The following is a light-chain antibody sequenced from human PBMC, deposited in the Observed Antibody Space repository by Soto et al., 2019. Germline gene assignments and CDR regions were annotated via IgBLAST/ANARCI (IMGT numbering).Light chain of an antibody. V-gene: IGKV3-15*01. CDR2: GAS. J-gene: IGKJ5*01. Sequence: EIVLTQSPGTLSLSPGERATLSCRASQSVSSNLAWYQQKPGQAPRLLIYGASTRATGIPARFSGSGSETDFTLTISSLRSEDSAVYHCQQYNNWPITFGQGTRLEIK. CDR1: QSVSSN. CDR3: QQYNNWPIT.